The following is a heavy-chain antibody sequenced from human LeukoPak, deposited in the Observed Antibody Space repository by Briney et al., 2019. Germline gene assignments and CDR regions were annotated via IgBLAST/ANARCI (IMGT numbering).Heavy chain of an antibody. Sequence: PSETLSLTCTVSGGSISSGSYYWSWIRQPAGEGLEWIGRIYTSGSTNYNPSLKSRVTISVDTSKNQFSLKLSSVTAADTAVYYCARDSAKKGFDYWGQGTLVTVSS. CDR3: ARDSAKKGFDY. CDR1: GGSISSGSYY. J-gene: IGHJ4*02. V-gene: IGHV4-61*02. D-gene: IGHD5-18*01. CDR2: IYTSGST.